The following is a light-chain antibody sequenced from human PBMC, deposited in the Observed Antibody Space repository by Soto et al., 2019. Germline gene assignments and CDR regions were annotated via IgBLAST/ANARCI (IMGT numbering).Light chain of an antibody. Sequence: VLTQPPSASGTPGQRVTISCSGSSSNIGSNYVYWYQQLPGTAPKLLIYRNNQRPSGVPDRFSGSKSGTSASLAISGLRSEDEADYYCAAWDDSLSAYVFGTGTKVTVL. CDR1: SSNIGSNY. CDR2: RNN. CDR3: AAWDDSLSAYV. V-gene: IGLV1-47*01. J-gene: IGLJ1*01.